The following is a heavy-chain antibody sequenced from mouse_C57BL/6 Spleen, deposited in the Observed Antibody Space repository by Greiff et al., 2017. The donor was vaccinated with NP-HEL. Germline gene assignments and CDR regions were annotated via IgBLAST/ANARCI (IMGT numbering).Heavy chain of an antibody. V-gene: IGHV1-69*01. Sequence: QVQLQQPGAELVMPGASVKLSCKASGYTFTSYWMHWVKQRPGQGLEWIGEIDPSDSYTNSNQKFKGKSTLTVDKSSSTAYMQLSSLTSEDSAVYYCATMDYWGQGTSVTVSS. CDR1: GYTFTSYW. CDR2: IDPSDSYT. CDR3: ATMDY. J-gene: IGHJ4*01.